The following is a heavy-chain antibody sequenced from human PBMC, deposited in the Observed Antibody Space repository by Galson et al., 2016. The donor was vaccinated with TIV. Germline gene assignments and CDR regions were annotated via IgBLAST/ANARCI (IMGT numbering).Heavy chain of an antibody. CDR1: GFIFSNAW. CDR3: ATGAFGDYLGSDSLDV. Sequence: SLRLSCAGSGFIFSNAWMTWVRQAPGKGLEWVGRMRSYFDGGIIDYAAPVKGRFTISRDDSKKELFLQMNSLKTDDTAVYFCATGAFGDYLGSDSLDVWGRGTKVTVS. V-gene: IGHV3-15*01. D-gene: IGHD4-17*01. CDR2: MRSYFDGGII. J-gene: IGHJ3*01.